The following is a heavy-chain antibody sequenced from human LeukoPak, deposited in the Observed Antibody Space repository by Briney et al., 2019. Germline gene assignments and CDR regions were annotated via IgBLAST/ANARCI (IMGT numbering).Heavy chain of an antibody. CDR1: GFIFGDYV. CDR2: ISGGGSGT. J-gene: IGHJ3*02. Sequence: GGSLRLSCTTSGFIFGDYVMSWFRQAPGQGLEWVAVISGGGSGTYYADSVRGRFTISRDNSKNTVYLQMNSLRAEDTAIYYCAKAVGSSGYFSRDAFDIWGQGTMVTVPS. D-gene: IGHD3-22*01. CDR3: AKAVGSSGYFSRDAFDI. V-gene: IGHV3-23*01.